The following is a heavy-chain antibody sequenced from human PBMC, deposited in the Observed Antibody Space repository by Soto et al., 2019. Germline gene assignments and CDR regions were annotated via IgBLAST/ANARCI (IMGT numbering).Heavy chain of an antibody. J-gene: IGHJ3*02. Sequence: QVQLVQSGADVKKPGASVKVSCKASGYNFTSYGISWVRQAPGQGLEWMGWISPHNDRTKYARRFQDRVTMTTETPTSTVYMELGSLRSDDTDVYYCARDLYYSSGRYFDHDECDIWGQGTVVTASS. CDR1: GYNFTSYG. D-gene: IGHD6-19*01. V-gene: IGHV1-18*01. CDR2: ISPHNDRT. CDR3: ARDLYYSSGRYFDHDECDI.